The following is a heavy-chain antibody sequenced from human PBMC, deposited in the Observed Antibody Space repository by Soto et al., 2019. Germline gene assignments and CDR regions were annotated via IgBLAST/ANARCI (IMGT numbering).Heavy chain of an antibody. Sequence: SETLSLTCTVSGGSISSGGYYWSWIRQHPGKGLEWIGYIYYSGSTDYNPSLKSRVTISVDTSKNQFSLKLSSVTAADTAVYYCTTDEPYDRATGGWFDPWGQGTLVTVSS. CDR2: IYYSGST. V-gene: IGHV4-31*03. J-gene: IGHJ5*02. CDR1: GGSISSGGYY. CDR3: TTDEPYDRATGGWFDP. D-gene: IGHD3-22*01.